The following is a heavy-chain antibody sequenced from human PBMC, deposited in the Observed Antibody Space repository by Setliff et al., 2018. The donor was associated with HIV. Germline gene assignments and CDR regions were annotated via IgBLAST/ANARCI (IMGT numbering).Heavy chain of an antibody. CDR3: ATLDY. CDR2: INPSGGST. V-gene: IGHV1-46*01. CDR1: GYTFTNYY. Sequence: ASVKVSCKTSGYTFTNYYVHWVRQAPGQGLEWMGIINPSGGSTIYAQKFQDRVTMTRDTSTGTVYMELSSLRSEDTAVYYCATLDYWGQGTLVTVSS. J-gene: IGHJ4*02.